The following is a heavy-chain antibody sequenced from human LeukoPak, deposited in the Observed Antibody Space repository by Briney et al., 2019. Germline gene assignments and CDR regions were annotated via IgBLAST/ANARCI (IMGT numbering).Heavy chain of an antibody. Sequence: PGGSLRLSCTASGFTFGDYAMSWIRQPAGKGLEWIGRIYTSGSTNYNPSLKSRVTISVDTTKNQFSLKLSSVTAADTAVYYCASVRRQLVLSYYYYYTDVWGKGTTVTVSS. V-gene: IGHV4-4*07. CDR1: GFTFGDYA. CDR3: ASVRRQLVLSYYYYYTDV. J-gene: IGHJ6*03. D-gene: IGHD6-13*01. CDR2: IYTSGST.